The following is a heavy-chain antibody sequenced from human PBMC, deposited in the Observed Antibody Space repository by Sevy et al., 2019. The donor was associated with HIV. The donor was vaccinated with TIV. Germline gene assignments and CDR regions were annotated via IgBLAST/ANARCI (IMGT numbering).Heavy chain of an antibody. CDR3: AGVCDYDYVWGSYPGDY. CDR2: INPNCGGT. J-gene: IGHJ4*02. D-gene: IGHD3-16*02. Sequence: ASVKVSCKASGYTFTGYYMHWVRQAPGQGLEWMGWINPNCGGTNYAQKFQGRVTMTRDTSLSTAHMELSRLGSDDTAAYYCAGVCDYDYVWGSYPGDYWGQGTLVTVSS. V-gene: IGHV1-2*02. CDR1: GYTFTGYY.